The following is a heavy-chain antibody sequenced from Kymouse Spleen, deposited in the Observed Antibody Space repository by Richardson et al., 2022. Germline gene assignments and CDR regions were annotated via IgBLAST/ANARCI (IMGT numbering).Heavy chain of an antibody. D-gene: IGHD6-13*01. Sequence: VQLVESGGGLVQPGRSLRLSCAASGFTFDDYAMHWVRQAPGKGLEWVSGISWNSGSIGYADSVKGRFTISRDNAKNSLYLQMNSLRAEDTALYYCASLIAAAGAEYFQHWGQGTLVTVSS. CDR1: GFTFDDYA. CDR3: ASLIAAAGAEYFQH. J-gene: IGHJ1*01. V-gene: IGHV3-9*01. CDR2: ISWNSGSI.